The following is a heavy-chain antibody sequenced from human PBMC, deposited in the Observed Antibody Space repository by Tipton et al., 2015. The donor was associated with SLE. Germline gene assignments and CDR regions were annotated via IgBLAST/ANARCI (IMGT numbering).Heavy chain of an antibody. CDR1: GASINSGGYY. Sequence: TLSLTCTVSGASINSGGYYWSWIRQLSGRDLEWIGYIYDSGSTYYNPSLKSRITISADTSKNQFSLTVTSVTAADTAVYYCARTLGAIAHTVYDAFDIWGQGKMVTVSS. V-gene: IGHV4-31*03. CDR2: IYDSGST. J-gene: IGHJ3*02. CDR3: ARTLGAIAHTVYDAFDI. D-gene: IGHD1-26*01.